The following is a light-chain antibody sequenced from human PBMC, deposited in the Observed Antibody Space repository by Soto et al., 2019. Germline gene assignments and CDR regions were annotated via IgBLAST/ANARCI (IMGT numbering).Light chain of an antibody. Sequence: IVLTQSPGTLSLAPGERATLSCRASQSVSSSFLAWYQQKPGQAPRLLIYGASNRATGSPDRFSGSGSGTDFTVAISRLEPEDLAVDYSPQYVTSPWAFGQGTMVAIE. CDR3: PQYVTSPWA. V-gene: IGKV3-20*01. J-gene: IGKJ1*01. CDR2: GAS. CDR1: QSVSSSF.